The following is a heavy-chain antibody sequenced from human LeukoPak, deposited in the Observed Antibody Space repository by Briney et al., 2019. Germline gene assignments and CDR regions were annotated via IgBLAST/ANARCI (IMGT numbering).Heavy chain of an antibody. CDR1: GFTFDDYA. CDR3: AKDSAYYYDSSGYYYDY. D-gene: IGHD3-22*01. V-gene: IGHV3-23*01. Sequence: GGSLRLSCAASGFTFDDYAMHWVRQAPGKGLEWVSAISGSGGSTYYADSVKGRFTISRDNSKNTLYLQMNSLRAEDTAVYYCAKDSAYYYDSSGYYYDYWGQGTLVTVSS. J-gene: IGHJ4*02. CDR2: ISGSGGST.